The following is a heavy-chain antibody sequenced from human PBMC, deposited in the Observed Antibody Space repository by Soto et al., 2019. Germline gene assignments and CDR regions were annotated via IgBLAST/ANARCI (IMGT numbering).Heavy chain of an antibody. V-gene: IGHV1-69*13. J-gene: IGHJ4*02. Sequence: SVKVSFKASGGTFSSYAISWVRQAPGQGLEWMGGIIPIFGTANYAQKFQGRVTITADESTSTAYMELSSLRSEDTAVYYCARGAYNWNYPGDWGQGTLVTVSS. CDR3: ARGAYNWNYPGD. CDR1: GGTFSSYA. D-gene: IGHD1-7*01. CDR2: IIPIFGTA.